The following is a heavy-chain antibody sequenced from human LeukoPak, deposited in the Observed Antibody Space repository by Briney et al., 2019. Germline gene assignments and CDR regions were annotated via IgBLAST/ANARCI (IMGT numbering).Heavy chain of an antibody. J-gene: IGHJ6*03. Sequence: GASVKVSCKASGYTFTSYGISWVRQATGQGLEWMGWMNPNSGNTGYAQKFQGRVTITRNTSISTAYMELSSLRSEDTAVYYCARVTIWFGELPYYYYMDVWGKGTTVTVSS. CDR2: MNPNSGNT. CDR3: ARVTIWFGELPYYYYMDV. D-gene: IGHD3-10*01. V-gene: IGHV1-8*03. CDR1: GYTFTSYG.